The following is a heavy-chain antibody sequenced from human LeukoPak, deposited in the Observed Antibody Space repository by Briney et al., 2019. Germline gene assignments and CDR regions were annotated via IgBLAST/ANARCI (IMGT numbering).Heavy chain of an antibody. D-gene: IGHD3-10*01. CDR3: ARDDSGPSNHYYYGMDV. V-gene: IGHV3-53*01. CDR2: IYSGGST. Sequence: GGSLRLSCAASGFTVSSNYMSWVRQAPGKGLEWVSVIYSGGSTYYADSVKGRFTISRDNSKNTLYLQMNSLRAEDTAVYYCARDDSGPSNHYYYGMDVWGQGTTVTVSS. CDR1: GFTVSSNY. J-gene: IGHJ6*02.